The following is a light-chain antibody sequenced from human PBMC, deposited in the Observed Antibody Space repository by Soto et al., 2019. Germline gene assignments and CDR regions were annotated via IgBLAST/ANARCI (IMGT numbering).Light chain of an antibody. CDR2: EDS. V-gene: IGLV2-23*01. J-gene: IGLJ1*01. CDR1: SSDFGSYNL. CDR3: CSYAGSSTYV. Sequence: QSALTQPASVSGSPGQSITISCTGTSSDFGSYNLVSWYQQHPGKAPKLMIYEDSKRPSGVSNRFSGSKSGNTASLTISGLQAEDDADYYCCSYAGSSTYVFGTGTKLTGL.